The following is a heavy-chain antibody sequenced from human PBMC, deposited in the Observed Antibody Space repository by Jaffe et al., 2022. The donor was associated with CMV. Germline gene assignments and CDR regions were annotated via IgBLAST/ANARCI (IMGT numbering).Heavy chain of an antibody. CDR3: ARPRSYGTNPFDY. D-gene: IGHD5-18*01. V-gene: IGHV3-21*01. CDR2: ISSSSSYI. Sequence: EVQLVESGGGLVKPGGSLRLSCAASGFTFSSYSMNWVRQAPGKGLEWVSSISSSSSYIYYADSVKGRFTISRDNAKNSLYLQMNSLRAEDTAVYYCARPRSYGTNPFDYWGQGTLVTVSS. CDR1: GFTFSSYS. J-gene: IGHJ4*02.